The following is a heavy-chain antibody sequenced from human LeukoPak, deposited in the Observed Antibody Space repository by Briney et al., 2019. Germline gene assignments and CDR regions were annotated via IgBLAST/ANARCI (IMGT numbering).Heavy chain of an antibody. CDR1: GGSISSSRYY. CDR3: ARRWYTSDY. J-gene: IGHJ4*02. CDR2: IYNTGST. D-gene: IGHD6-13*01. V-gene: IGHV4-39*01. Sequence: SETLSLTCTVSGGSISSSRYYWGWIRQPPGKGLEWIGSIYNTGSTYYNPSLKSRVTISVDTSKNQFSLKLSSVTAADTAVHYCARRWYTSDYWGQGTLVTVSS.